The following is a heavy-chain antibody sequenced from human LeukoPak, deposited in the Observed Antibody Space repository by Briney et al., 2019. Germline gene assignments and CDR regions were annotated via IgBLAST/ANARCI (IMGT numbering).Heavy chain of an antibody. CDR2: ISSSSSTI. V-gene: IGHV3-48*01. D-gene: IGHD3-3*01. J-gene: IGHJ3*02. CDR1: GFTFSSYS. Sequence: GGSLRPSCAASGFTFSSYSMNWVRQAPGKGLEWVSYISSSSSTIYYADSVKGRFTISRDNAKNSLYLQMNSLRAEDTAVYYCARDLYQYYDFWSGYPDAFDIWGQGTMVTVSS. CDR3: ARDLYQYYDFWSGYPDAFDI.